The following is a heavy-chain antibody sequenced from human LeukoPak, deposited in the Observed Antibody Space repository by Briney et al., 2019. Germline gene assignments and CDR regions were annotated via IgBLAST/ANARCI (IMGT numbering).Heavy chain of an antibody. V-gene: IGHV1-69*06. J-gene: IGHJ5*02. CDR2: IIPIFGTA. Sequence: GASVKVSCKASGGTFSSYAISWVRQAPGQGLEWMGGIIPIFGTANYAQKFQGRVTITADKSTSTAYMELSSLRSDDTAVYYCARDYVAHWGRLRLFYWFDPWGQGTLVTVSS. CDR1: GGTFSSYA. CDR3: ARDYVAHWGRLRLFYWFDP. D-gene: IGHD5-12*01.